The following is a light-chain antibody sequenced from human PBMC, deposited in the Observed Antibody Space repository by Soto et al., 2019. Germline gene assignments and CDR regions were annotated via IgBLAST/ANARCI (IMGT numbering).Light chain of an antibody. Sequence: EIVLTQSPATVSLSPGERATLSCRASQSVSGNLAWYQQKPGQPPRLLIYGASSRATGIPDRFSGSGSGTDFTLTISRLEPEDFAVYYCQQYGSSPRGYTFGQGTKLEIK. CDR3: QQYGSSPRGYT. CDR1: QSVSGN. V-gene: IGKV3-20*01. CDR2: GAS. J-gene: IGKJ2*01.